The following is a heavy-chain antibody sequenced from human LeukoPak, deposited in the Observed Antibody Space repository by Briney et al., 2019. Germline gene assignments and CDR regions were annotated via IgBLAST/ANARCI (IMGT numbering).Heavy chain of an antibody. Sequence: GGSLRLSCAVSGFTLSSYAMSWVSQAPGKGLEWVSAISGSGGSTYYADSVKGRFTISRDNSKNTLYLQMNSLRAEDTAVYYCAKDASGSYYVDNKYNWFDPWGQGTLVTVSS. CDR1: GFTLSSYA. J-gene: IGHJ5*02. D-gene: IGHD1-26*01. CDR2: ISGSGGST. CDR3: AKDASGSYYVDNKYNWFDP. V-gene: IGHV3-23*01.